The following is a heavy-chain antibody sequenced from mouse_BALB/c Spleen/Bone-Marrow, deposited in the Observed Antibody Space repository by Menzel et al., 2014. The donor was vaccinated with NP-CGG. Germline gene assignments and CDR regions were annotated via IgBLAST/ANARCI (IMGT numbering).Heavy chain of an antibody. CDR3: AMITTGAWFAY. CDR2: IDPANGNT. V-gene: IGHV14-3*02. D-gene: IGHD2-4*01. CDR1: GFNIKDTY. J-gene: IGHJ3*01. Sequence: EVKLMESGAELVKPGASVKLSCTASGFNIKDTYMHWVKQRPEQGLEWIGRIDPANGNTKYDPKFQGKATITADTSSNTAYLQLSSLTSEDTAVYYCAMITTGAWFAYWGQGTLATVSA.